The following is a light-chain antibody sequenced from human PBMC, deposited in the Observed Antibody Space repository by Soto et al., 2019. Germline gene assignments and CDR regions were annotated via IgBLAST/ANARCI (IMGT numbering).Light chain of an antibody. J-gene: IGKJ1*01. Sequence: DIQMTHSPSSLSASVRDRVTITCRASQGISNYLAWYLQKPRKVPKLLIYASPTLTSGFLSLFSGSGSGTDFTLTISTLQPEDAAAYYCQRYDSAHWTFGQGTNVEF. V-gene: IGKV1-27*01. CDR2: ASP. CDR1: QGISNY. CDR3: QRYDSAHWT.